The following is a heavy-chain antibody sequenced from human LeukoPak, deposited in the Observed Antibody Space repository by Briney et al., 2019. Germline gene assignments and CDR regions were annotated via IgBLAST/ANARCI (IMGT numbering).Heavy chain of an antibody. J-gene: IGHJ4*02. Sequence: SETLSLTCAVSGVSFDDYYWAWVRQTPGKGLEWIGEVNHSGYTNDSPSLKSRVTLSIDTSRKQFSLNLRSVTVADAGIYYCTRMTTGHDYWGQGTLVTVSS. CDR3: TRMTTGHDY. V-gene: IGHV4-34*01. CDR1: GVSFDDYY. CDR2: VNHSGYT. D-gene: IGHD4-17*01.